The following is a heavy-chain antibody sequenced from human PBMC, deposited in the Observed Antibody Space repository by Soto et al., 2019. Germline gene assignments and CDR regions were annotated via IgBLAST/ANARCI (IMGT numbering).Heavy chain of an antibody. J-gene: IGHJ6*02. CDR1: GGTFSSYA. CDR3: ARVVPQNFDWLSKDLYYYYYYGMDV. Sequence: ASVKVSCKASGGTFSSYAISWVRQAPGQGLEWMGGIIPIFGTANYAQKFQGRVTITADESTSTAYMELSSLRSEDTAVYYCARVVPQNFDWLSKDLYYYYYYGMDVWGQGTTVTVSS. V-gene: IGHV1-69*13. D-gene: IGHD3-9*01. CDR2: IIPIFGTA.